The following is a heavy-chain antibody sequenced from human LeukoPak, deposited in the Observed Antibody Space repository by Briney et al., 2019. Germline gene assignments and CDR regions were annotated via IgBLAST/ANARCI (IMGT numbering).Heavy chain of an antibody. CDR1: GGSISSYY. CDR2: IYTSGST. D-gene: IGHD3-22*01. J-gene: IGHJ4*02. Sequence: SETLSLTCTVSGGSISSYYWSWIRQPAGKGLEWIGRIYTSGSTNYNPSLKSRVTMSVDTSKNQFSLKLSSVTAADTAVYYCARDFDLYDSSGYYQSTHFDYWGQGTLVTVSS. CDR3: ARDFDLYDSSGYYQSTHFDY. V-gene: IGHV4-4*07.